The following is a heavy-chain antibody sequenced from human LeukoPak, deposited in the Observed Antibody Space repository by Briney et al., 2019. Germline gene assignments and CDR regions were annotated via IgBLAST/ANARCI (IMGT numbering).Heavy chain of an antibody. Sequence: PSETLSLTCTVSGGSISSYYWSWIRQAPGKGLEWVSSISSSSYIYYADSVKGRFTISRDNAKNSLYLQMNSLRAEDTAVYYCARDAVAGIPYYYYMDVWGKGTTVTVSS. CDR2: ISSSSYI. D-gene: IGHD6-19*01. J-gene: IGHJ6*03. CDR3: ARDAVAGIPYYYYMDV. CDR1: GGSISSYY. V-gene: IGHV3-69-1*01.